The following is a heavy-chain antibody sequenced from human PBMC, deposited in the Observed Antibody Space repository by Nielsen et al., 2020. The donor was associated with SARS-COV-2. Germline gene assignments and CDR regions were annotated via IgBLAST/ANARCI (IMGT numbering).Heavy chain of an antibody. J-gene: IGHJ6*03. CDR1: GYTFTSYG. CDR3: ARDVPYYYYMDV. V-gene: IGHV1-18*04. D-gene: IGHD6-6*01. CDR2: ISAYNGNT. Sequence: ASVKVSCKASGYTFTSYGISWVRQAPGQGLEWMGWISAYNGNTNYAQKLQGRVTMTTDTSTSTTYMELRSLRSDDTAVYYCARDVPYYYYMDVWGKGTTVTVSS.